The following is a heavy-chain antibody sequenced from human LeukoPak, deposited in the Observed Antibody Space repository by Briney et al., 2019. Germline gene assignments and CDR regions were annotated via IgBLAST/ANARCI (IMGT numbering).Heavy chain of an antibody. CDR1: GYTLTELS. D-gene: IGHD1-14*01. CDR3: ATTNTRLAITPLYFDY. Sequence: ASVKVSCKVSGYTLTELSMHWVRQAPGKGLEWMGGFDPEDGETIYAQKFQGRVTMTEDTSTDTAYMGLSSLRSEDTAVYYCATTNTRLAITPLYFDYWGQGTLVTVSS. CDR2: FDPEDGET. J-gene: IGHJ4*02. V-gene: IGHV1-24*01.